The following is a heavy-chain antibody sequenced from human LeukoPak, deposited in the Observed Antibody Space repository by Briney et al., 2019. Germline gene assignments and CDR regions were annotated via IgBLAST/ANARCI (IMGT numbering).Heavy chain of an antibody. CDR1: GGSINSLSYY. Sequence: SETLSLTCTVSGGSINSLSYYWGWVRQTPGKGLEWIGSINYSGNSYSDPSLKSRVTMSIDTSNNQFFLKMTSATAADTAMYYCARHPSALPQHWYFDLWGRGTLVTVSS. J-gene: IGHJ2*01. CDR3: ARHPSALPQHWYFDL. V-gene: IGHV4-39*01. CDR2: INYSGNS.